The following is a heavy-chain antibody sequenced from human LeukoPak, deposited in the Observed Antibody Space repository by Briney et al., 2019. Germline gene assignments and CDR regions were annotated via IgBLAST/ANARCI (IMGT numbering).Heavy chain of an antibody. V-gene: IGHV3-30*03. Sequence: GGSLRLSYAASGFTFSSYGMHWVRQAPGKGLEWVAVISYDGSNKYYADSVKGRFTISRDNSKNTLYLQMNSLRAEDTAVYYCSGSGYYYYGMDVWGQGTTVTVSS. CDR3: SGSGYYYYGMDV. J-gene: IGHJ6*02. CDR1: GFTFSSYG. D-gene: IGHD1-26*01. CDR2: ISYDGSNK.